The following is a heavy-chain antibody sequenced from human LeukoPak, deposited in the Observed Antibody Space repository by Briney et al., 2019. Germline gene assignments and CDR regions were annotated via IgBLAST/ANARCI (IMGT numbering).Heavy chain of an antibody. CDR3: ARGVGTDY. CDR1: GFTSGSYW. Sequence: GGSLRLSCAASGFTSGSYWMSWVRQAPGKGLEWVANIKLDGSEKYYVDYVKGRFTISRDNAKNSLYLQMNSLRAEDTAVYYCARGVGTDYWGQGTQVTVSS. V-gene: IGHV3-7*01. D-gene: IGHD1-26*01. CDR2: IKLDGSEK. J-gene: IGHJ4*02.